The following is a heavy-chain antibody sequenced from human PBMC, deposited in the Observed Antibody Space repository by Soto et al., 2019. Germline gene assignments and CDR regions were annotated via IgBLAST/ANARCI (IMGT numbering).Heavy chain of an antibody. D-gene: IGHD6-13*01. CDR2: ISAYNGNT. CDR3: ARGFLRRAADGTHLLDY. Sequence: QVQLVQSGAEVKKPGASVKVSCKASGYTFTSYGISWGRQAPGQGLEWMGWISAYNGNTNYAQKLQGRVTMTTDTATSTAYMELRRMRSDDTAVYYCARGFLRRAADGTHLLDYWGQGTLVTVSS. V-gene: IGHV1-18*01. J-gene: IGHJ4*02. CDR1: GYTFTSYG.